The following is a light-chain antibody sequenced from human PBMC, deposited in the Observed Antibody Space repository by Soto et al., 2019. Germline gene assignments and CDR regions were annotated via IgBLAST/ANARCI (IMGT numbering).Light chain of an antibody. J-gene: IGKJ1*01. CDR1: ETVISN. Sequence: EILMPQSPATLSVSPGERPTLSFSTRETVISNLAWYQQKPGQAPRLLIYGASTRATGIPARFSGSGSGTEFTLTLSNPQSEDFAVYYCQQYAKWPPQTFGQGTKVDIK. CDR3: QQYAKWPPQT. V-gene: IGKV3-15*01. CDR2: GAS.